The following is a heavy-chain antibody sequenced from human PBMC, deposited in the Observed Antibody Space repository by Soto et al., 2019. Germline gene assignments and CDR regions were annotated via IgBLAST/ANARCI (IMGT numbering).Heavy chain of an antibody. J-gene: IGHJ3*02. CDR1: GFSLSTSGVG. D-gene: IGHD3-10*01. CDR2: IYWDDDK. Sequence: QITLKESGPTLVKPTQTLTLTCTFSGFSLSTSGVGVGWIRQPPGKALEWLALIYWDDDKRYSPSLKSRLTITMDTSKNQVVLTMTNMDPVDTATYYCAHPFQGGVAFDIWGQGTMVTVSS. CDR3: AHPFQGGVAFDI. V-gene: IGHV2-5*02.